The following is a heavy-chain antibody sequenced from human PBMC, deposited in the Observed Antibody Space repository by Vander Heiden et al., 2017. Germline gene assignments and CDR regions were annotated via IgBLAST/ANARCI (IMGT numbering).Heavy chain of an antibody. CDR2: GYYSGST. Sequence: QLQLQESGPGLVKPSETLSLTCTVSGGSISSPNYYWGWIRQPPGKGLEWIGSGYYSGSTFYNPSLKSRVTISVDTSKNQFSLKLSSVTAADTAVYYCARHLRSDFGDYNYFDYWGQGTLVTVSS. CDR1: GGSISSPNYY. J-gene: IGHJ4*02. D-gene: IGHD4-17*01. V-gene: IGHV4-39*01. CDR3: ARHLRSDFGDYNYFDY.